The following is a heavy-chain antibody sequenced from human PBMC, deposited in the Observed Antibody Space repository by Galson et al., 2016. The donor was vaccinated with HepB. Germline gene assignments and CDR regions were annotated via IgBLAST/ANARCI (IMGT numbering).Heavy chain of an antibody. D-gene: IGHD4-23*01. Sequence: SETLSLTCAVSGDSINNRNWWSWVRQAPGKGLQWIGEVYHTGSTNYDPSLRSRVRISVDKSENEISLNLTSVTAADTAVYYCARVPGKVSTRPPYHFYYYAMDVWGPGTTVVVSS. CDR3: ARVPGKVSTRPPYHFYYYAMDV. CDR1: GDSINNRNW. J-gene: IGHJ6*02. CDR2: VYHTGST. V-gene: IGHV4-4*02.